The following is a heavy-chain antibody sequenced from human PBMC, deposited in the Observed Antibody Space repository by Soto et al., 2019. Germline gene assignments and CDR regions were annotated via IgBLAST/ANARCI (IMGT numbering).Heavy chain of an antibody. CDR3: AGRLSGDPWFDP. CDR1: SGSINSYY. J-gene: IGHJ5*02. Sequence: SETLSLTCIVSSGSINSYYWSWVRQPPGKGLEWIGYVFYSGSTNYSPSLTSRVTISIDTAKEQFSLKMRSVTAADTAVYYCAGRLSGDPWFDPWGQGTLVTVSS. CDR2: VFYSGST. D-gene: IGHD2-2*01. V-gene: IGHV4-59*01.